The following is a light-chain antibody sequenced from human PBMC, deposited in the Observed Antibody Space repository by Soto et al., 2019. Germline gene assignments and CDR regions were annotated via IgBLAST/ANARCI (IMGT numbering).Light chain of an antibody. Sequence: DIQMTQSPSTLSASVGDRITITGRASQAISTMLAGYQQRPGKAPKFLIYMASSLESGVPSRFSGSGSGTEFTLPISSLQPDDFAIYYCQQYNDSPLTLGGGTKVDI. J-gene: IGKJ4*01. CDR1: QAISTM. V-gene: IGKV1-5*03. CDR3: QQYNDSPLT. CDR2: MAS.